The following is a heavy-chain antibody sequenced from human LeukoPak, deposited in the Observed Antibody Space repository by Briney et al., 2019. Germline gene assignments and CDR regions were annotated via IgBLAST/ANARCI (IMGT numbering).Heavy chain of an antibody. CDR1: KFTFNNYA. CDR3: ARGPVITFGY. Sequence: GRSLRLSCLASKFTFNNYAMTWVRQAPGKGLERVSSISGSGDNMDYADSVKGRFTISRDNSKNTLYLQMNSLRAEDTAVYYCARGPVITFGYWGQGTLVTVSS. J-gene: IGHJ4*02. CDR2: ISGSGDNM. D-gene: IGHD3-16*01. V-gene: IGHV3-23*01.